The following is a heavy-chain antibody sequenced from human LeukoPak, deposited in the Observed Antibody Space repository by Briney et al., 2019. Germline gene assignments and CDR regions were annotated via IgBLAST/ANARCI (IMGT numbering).Heavy chain of an antibody. CDR3: ARDRAYYMDV. D-gene: IGHD3-10*01. CDR2: ISAYNGNT. J-gene: IGHJ6*03. CDR1: GYTFTSYG. V-gene: IGHV1-18*01. Sequence: ASVMVSCKAAGYTFTSYGISWVRQAPGQGLEWMGWISAYNGNTSYAQKLQGRVTMTTDTSTSTAYMELRSVRSDDTAVYYCARDRAYYMDVWGKGTTVTISS.